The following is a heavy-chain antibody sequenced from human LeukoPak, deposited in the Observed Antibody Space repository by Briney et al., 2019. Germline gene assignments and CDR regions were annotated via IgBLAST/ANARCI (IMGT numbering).Heavy chain of an antibody. CDR3: AKASRYYDSSGYFDY. D-gene: IGHD3-22*01. J-gene: IGHJ4*02. Sequence: TGGSLRLSCAASGFTFSSYGMHWVRQAPGKGLEWVAVISYDGSNKYYADSVKGRFTISRDNSKNTLYLQMNSLRAEDTDVYYCAKASRYYDSSGYFDYWGQGTLVTVSS. CDR1: GFTFSSYG. V-gene: IGHV3-30*18. CDR2: ISYDGSNK.